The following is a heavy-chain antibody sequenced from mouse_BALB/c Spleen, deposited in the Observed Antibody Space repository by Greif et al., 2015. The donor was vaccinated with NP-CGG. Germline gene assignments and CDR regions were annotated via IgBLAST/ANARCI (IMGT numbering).Heavy chain of an antibody. Sequence: EVQGVESGPDLVKPSQSLSITCTVTGYSITSGYSWHWIRQFPGNKLEWMGYIHYSGSTNYNPSLKSRISITRDTSKSQLYLQLNSVTAEDASTYCWARGAMITSGMGYWGQGTALTVSS. V-gene: IGHV3-1*02. J-gene: IGHJ2*01. CDR3: ARGAMITSGMGY. D-gene: IGHD2-4*01. CDR1: GYSITSGYS. CDR2: IHYSGST.